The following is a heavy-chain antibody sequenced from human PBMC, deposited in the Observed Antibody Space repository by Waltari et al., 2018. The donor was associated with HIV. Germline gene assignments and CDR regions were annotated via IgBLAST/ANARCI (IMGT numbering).Heavy chain of an antibody. J-gene: IGHJ4*02. D-gene: IGHD5-12*01. CDR1: GLTFSNYA. V-gene: IGHV3-23*01. CDR2: ISDTGTTT. Sequence: EVQLLESGGDLVQPGGSLRLSCAASGLTFSNYAMSWVRQAPGKVLEWVSAISDTGTTTYFADSVRGRFTVSRDNSKNTVYLQMDSLRADDTATYYCSKGQSPSGYLDHVYWGQGTLVTVSS. CDR3: SKGQSPSGYLDHVY.